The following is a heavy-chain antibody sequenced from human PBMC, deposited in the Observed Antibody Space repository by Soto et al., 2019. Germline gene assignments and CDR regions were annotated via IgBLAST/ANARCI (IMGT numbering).Heavy chain of an antibody. Sequence: QVQLVQSGAEVKEPGASVKVSCKASGYTFTSYSIHWVRQAPGQGLEWMGIISPGDGGTNYAQKFQGRVTMTGDTSTSTVYVELSSLRSDDTAVYYCAIGFCGRRCSYFDYWGQGTLITVSS. D-gene: IGHD2-15*01. CDR2: ISPGDGGT. CDR1: GYTFTSYS. J-gene: IGHJ4*02. V-gene: IGHV1-46*01. CDR3: AIGFCGRRCSYFDY.